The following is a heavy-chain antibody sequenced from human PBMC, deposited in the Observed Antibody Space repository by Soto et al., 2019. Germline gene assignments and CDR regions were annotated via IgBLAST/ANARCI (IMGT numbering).Heavy chain of an antibody. J-gene: IGHJ5*02. CDR1: GGTFSSYA. CDR2: IIPILGIA. Sequence: ASVKVSCKAYGGTFSSYAISWVRQAPGQGLEWMGGIIPILGIANYAQKFQGRVTITADKSTSTAYMELSSLRSEDTAVYYCARSDCSGGSCQENWFDPWGQGTLVTVSS. D-gene: IGHD2-15*01. CDR3: ARSDCSGGSCQENWFDP. V-gene: IGHV1-69*10.